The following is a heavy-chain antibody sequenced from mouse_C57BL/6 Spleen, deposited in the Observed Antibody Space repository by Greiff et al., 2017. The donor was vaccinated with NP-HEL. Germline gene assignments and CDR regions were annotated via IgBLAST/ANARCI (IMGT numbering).Heavy chain of an antibody. V-gene: IGHV5-17*01. Sequence: DVKLVESGGGLVKPGGSLKLSCAASGFTFSDYGMHWVRQAPEKGLEWVAYISSGSSTIYYADTVKGRFTISRDNAKNTLCLQMTSLRSEDTAMYYCARRGGTTPVRERGENYFDYWGQGTTLTVSS. CDR3: ARRGGTTPVRERGENYFDY. J-gene: IGHJ2*01. CDR2: ISSGSSTI. D-gene: IGHD1-1*01. CDR1: GFTFSDYG.